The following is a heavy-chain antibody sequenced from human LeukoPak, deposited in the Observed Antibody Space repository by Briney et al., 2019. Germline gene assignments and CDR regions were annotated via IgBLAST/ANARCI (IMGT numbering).Heavy chain of an antibody. CDR2: ISRSAGST. CDR1: GFTFSTYA. J-gene: IGHJ4*02. Sequence: PGGSLRLSCAASGFTFSTYAMSWVRQAPGKGLEWVSAISRSAGSTYYADSVKGRFTISRDTSKNTLSLQMSSLRAEDTAVYYCARYSGIVTTTPTLFDYWGQGTLVAVSS. V-gene: IGHV3-23*01. D-gene: IGHD5-12*01. CDR3: ARYSGIVTTTPTLFDY.